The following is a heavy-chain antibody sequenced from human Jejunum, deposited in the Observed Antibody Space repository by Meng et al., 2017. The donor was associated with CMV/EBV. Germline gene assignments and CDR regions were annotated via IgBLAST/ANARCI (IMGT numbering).Heavy chain of an antibody. V-gene: IGHV1-69*12. D-gene: IGHD2-2*01. CDR3: ARGFSNGYQPFDY. Sequence: QVQLLQSGAEVKKPGSSVKVSCTSSGCSVNNYAINWVRQAPGQGLEWMGGIIPIFRTPQYAQKFQGRLTITADGPTGTTFMELSSLTSDDTAIYYCARGFSNGYQPFDYWGQGTLVTVFS. CDR2: IIPIFRTP. CDR1: GCSVNNYA. J-gene: IGHJ4*02.